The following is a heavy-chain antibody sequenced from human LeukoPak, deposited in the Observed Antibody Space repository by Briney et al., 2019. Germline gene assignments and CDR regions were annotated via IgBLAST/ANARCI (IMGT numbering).Heavy chain of an antibody. CDR3: ARQSYSSSWYYFDY. D-gene: IGHD6-13*01. CDR2: INRDGSST. CDR1: GFTVSSNS. J-gene: IGHJ4*02. V-gene: IGHV3-74*01. Sequence: GGSLRLSCTVSGFTVSSNSMSWVRQAPGKGLVWVSRINRDGSSTSYADSVKGRFTISRDNAKNTLYLQMNSLRAEDTAVYYCARQSYSSSWYYFDYWGQGTLVTVSS.